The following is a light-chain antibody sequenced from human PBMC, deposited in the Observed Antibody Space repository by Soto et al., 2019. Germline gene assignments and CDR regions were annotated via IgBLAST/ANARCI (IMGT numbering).Light chain of an antibody. CDR3: QHYNNWPRT. CDR1: QSVSSN. Sequence: DIVLTQSPGTLSLSPGERATLSCRASQSVSSNHLAWYQQKPGQAPRLLIYGASTRATGIPARFSGSGSGTEFTLTISGLQSEDFAVYYCQHYNNWPRTFGQGTKVDIK. J-gene: IGKJ1*01. V-gene: IGKV3-15*01. CDR2: GAS.